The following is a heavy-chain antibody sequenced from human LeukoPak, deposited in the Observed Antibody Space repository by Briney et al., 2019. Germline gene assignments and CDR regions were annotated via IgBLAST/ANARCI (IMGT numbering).Heavy chain of an antibody. D-gene: IGHD3-10*01. CDR1: GFTFSSYS. CDR3: ARGGDVWSGELSSTDAFDI. V-gene: IGHV3-21*01. CDR2: ISSSSSYI. Sequence: GGSLRLSCAASGFTFSSYSMNWVRQAPGKGLEWVSSISSSSSYIYYADSVKGRFTISRDNAKNSLYLQMNSLRAEDTAVYYCARGGDVWSGELSSTDAFDIWGQGTMVTVSS. J-gene: IGHJ3*02.